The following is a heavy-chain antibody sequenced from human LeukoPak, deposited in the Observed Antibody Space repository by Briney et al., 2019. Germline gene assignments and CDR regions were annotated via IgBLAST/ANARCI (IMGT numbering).Heavy chain of an antibody. Sequence: ASEKVSCKASGYTFTSYYMHWVRQAPGQGLEWMGIINPSGGSTSYAQKFQGRVTMTRDTSTSTVYMELSSLRSEDTAVYYCARDSGDYVWGSYIGYFDYWGQGTLVTVSS. CDR1: GYTFTSYY. CDR2: INPSGGST. V-gene: IGHV1-46*01. D-gene: IGHD3-16*01. J-gene: IGHJ4*02. CDR3: ARDSGDYVWGSYIGYFDY.